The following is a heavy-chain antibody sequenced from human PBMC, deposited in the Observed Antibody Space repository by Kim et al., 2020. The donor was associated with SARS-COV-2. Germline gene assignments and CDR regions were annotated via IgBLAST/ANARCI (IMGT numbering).Heavy chain of an antibody. CDR3: AKDQRRASSFGHYYYYYMDV. CDR2: ISGGGSST. Sequence: GGSLRLSCAASGFTFTHFAMSWVRQAPGKGLEWVSTISGGGSSTYYADSVMGRFTISRDNSKNTLYLHLNSLRAEDTAVYYCAKDQRRASSFGHYYYYYMDVWGKGTTVTVSS. J-gene: IGHJ6*03. V-gene: IGHV3-23*01. D-gene: IGHD5-18*01. CDR1: GFTFTHFA.